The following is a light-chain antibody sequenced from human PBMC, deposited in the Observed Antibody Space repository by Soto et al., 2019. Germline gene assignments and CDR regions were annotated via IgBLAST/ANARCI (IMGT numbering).Light chain of an antibody. J-gene: IGKJ2*01. Sequence: DIQMTQSPSSLSASVGDRVTITCRARQSISSYLNWYQQKPGKAPKLLIYAASSLQSGVPSRFSSSGSGTDFTRTISRLQPEDFATYFCQQIYRTPYTIGQGTKLEIK. V-gene: IGKV1-39*01. CDR2: AAS. CDR1: QSISSY. CDR3: QQIYRTPYT.